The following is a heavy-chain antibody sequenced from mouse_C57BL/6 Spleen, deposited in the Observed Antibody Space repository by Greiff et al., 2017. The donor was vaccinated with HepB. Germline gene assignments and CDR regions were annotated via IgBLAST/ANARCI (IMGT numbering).Heavy chain of an antibody. J-gene: IGHJ2*01. CDR1: GYSITSGYY. Sequence: EVHLVESGPGLVKPSQSLSLTCSVTGYSITSGYYWNWIRQFPGNKLEWMGYISYDGSNNYNPSLKNRISNTRDTSKNQFFLKLNSVTTEDTATYYCAREEDYWGQGTTLTVSS. V-gene: IGHV3-6*01. CDR2: ISYDGSN. CDR3: AREEDY.